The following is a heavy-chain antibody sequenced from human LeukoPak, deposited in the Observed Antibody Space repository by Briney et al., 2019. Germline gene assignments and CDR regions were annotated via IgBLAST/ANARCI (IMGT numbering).Heavy chain of an antibody. V-gene: IGHV4-59*08. Sequence: SETLSLTCTVSGDSLSSHYWSWIRQPPGKGLEYIGYIYYNGITNYNPSLRSRVTISVDTSKNQFSLRLSSVTAADTAVYYCARWDYDGSGYRKFDFWGQGTLVTVSS. CDR3: ARWDYDGSGYRKFDF. D-gene: IGHD3-22*01. CDR2: IYYNGIT. CDR1: GDSLSSHY. J-gene: IGHJ4*02.